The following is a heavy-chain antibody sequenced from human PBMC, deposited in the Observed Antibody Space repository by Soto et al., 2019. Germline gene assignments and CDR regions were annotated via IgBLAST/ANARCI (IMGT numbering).Heavy chain of an antibody. CDR1: GGSISSYY. Sequence: SETLSLTCTVSGGSISSYYWSWIRQTPGKGLEWIGYIYYSGSTNYNPSLKSRVTISVDTSKNQFSLKLSSVTAADTAVYYCARDGAAAAGKLGYGMDVWGQGTTVTVSS. CDR3: ARDGAAAAGKLGYGMDV. CDR2: IYYSGST. V-gene: IGHV4-59*01. D-gene: IGHD6-13*01. J-gene: IGHJ6*02.